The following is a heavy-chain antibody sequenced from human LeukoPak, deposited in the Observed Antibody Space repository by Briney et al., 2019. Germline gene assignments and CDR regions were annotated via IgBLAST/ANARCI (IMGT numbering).Heavy chain of an antibody. CDR2: INPNSGGT. V-gene: IGHV1-2*02. Sequence: ASVKVSCTASGYTFTGYYMHWVRQAPGQGLEWMEWINPNSGGTNYAQKFQGRVTMTRDTSISTAYMELSRLRSDDTAVYYCARTSTTVTETRTNAFDIWGQGTMVTVSS. CDR3: ARTSTTVTETRTNAFDI. D-gene: IGHD4-17*01. J-gene: IGHJ3*02. CDR1: GYTFTGYY.